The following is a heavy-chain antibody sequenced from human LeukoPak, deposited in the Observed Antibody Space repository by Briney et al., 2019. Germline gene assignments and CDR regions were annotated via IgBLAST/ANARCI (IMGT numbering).Heavy chain of an antibody. Sequence: GGSLRLSCAASGFTFNSYSMSWVRQAPGRGLEWVSHISGSGGTTYYADPVKGRFTIPRDNSNNTLYLQMKSLRAEDTAVYYCVRLVEMATTNYCDYWGQGTLVTVSS. CDR1: GFTFNSYS. J-gene: IGHJ4*02. CDR3: VRLVEMATTNYCDY. D-gene: IGHD5-24*01. CDR2: ISGSGGTT. V-gene: IGHV3-23*01.